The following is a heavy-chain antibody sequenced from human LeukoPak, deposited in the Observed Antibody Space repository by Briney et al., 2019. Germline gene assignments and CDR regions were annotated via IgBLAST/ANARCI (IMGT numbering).Heavy chain of an antibody. V-gene: IGHV3-48*03. Sequence: PGGSLRLSCAASGFTFSSYNMNWVRQAPGKGLEWVSYISSSGSTIYYADSVKSRFTISRDNAKNSLYLQMNSLRAEDTAVYYCARAYYYGSGSYYPLDYWGQGTLVTVSS. J-gene: IGHJ4*02. CDR3: ARAYYYGSGSYYPLDY. CDR2: ISSSGSTI. CDR1: GFTFSSYN. D-gene: IGHD3-10*01.